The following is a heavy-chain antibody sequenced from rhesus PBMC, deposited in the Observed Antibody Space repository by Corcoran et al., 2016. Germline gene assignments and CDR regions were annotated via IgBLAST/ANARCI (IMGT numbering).Heavy chain of an antibody. D-gene: IGHD6-13*01. V-gene: IGHV4-147*01. Sequence: QVQLQESGPGLVKPSETLSLTCAVSGGSIRSNYWSWIRQPPGKGLGWIGLINGSSGSNSDNPSLPSRVTMSTDTAKKQFSLKLSSVTAADTAVYYCARAVAAGRDDAFDFWGQGLRVTVSS. CDR2: INGSSGSN. J-gene: IGHJ3*01. CDR1: GGSIRSNY. CDR3: ARAVAAGRDDAFDF.